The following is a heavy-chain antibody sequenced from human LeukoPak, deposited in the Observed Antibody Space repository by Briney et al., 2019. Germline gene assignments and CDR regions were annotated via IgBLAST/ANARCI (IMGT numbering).Heavy chain of an antibody. D-gene: IGHD3-3*01. V-gene: IGHV3-33*06. Sequence: GGSLRLSCAASGFTFSSYGMHWVRQAPGKGLEWVAVIWYDGSNKYYADSVKGRFTISRDNSKNTLYLQMNSLRAEDTAVYYCAKLGELRFFRAYYFDYWGQGTLVTVSS. J-gene: IGHJ4*02. CDR1: GFTFSSYG. CDR2: IWYDGSNK. CDR3: AKLGELRFFRAYYFDY.